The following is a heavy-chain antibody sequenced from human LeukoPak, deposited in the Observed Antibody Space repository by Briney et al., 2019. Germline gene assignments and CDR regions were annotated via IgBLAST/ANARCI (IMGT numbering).Heavy chain of an antibody. CDR1: GGSISSYY. Sequence: SETLSLTCTVSGGSISSYYWSWIRQPPGKGLEWIGYIYYSGSTNYNPSLKSRVTISVDTSKNQFSLKLSSVTAADTAVYYCARSIVSPAFDIWGQGTMVTVSS. D-gene: IGHD1-26*01. CDR2: IYYSGST. V-gene: IGHV4-59*01. J-gene: IGHJ3*02. CDR3: ARSIVSPAFDI.